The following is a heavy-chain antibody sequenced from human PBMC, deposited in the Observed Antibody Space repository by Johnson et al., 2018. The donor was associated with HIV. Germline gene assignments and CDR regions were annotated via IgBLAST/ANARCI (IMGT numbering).Heavy chain of an antibody. V-gene: IGHV3-66*01. D-gene: IGHD3-10*01. CDR2: IYSGGNT. CDR1: GFTVSSNY. J-gene: IGHJ3*02. CDR3: ARGLLWFGELLEAFDI. Sequence: VHLVESGGGLIQPGGSLRLSCAASGFTVSSNYMSWVRQAPGKGLEWVSVIYSGGNTYYADSVKGRFTISRDNSKNTLYLQINSLRTEDTAVYYCARGLLWFGELLEAFDIWGQGTMVTVSS.